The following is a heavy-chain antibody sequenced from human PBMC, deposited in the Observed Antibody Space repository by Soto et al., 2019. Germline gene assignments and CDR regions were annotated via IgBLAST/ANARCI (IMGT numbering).Heavy chain of an antibody. CDR2: ISYDGSST. Sequence: GGSLRLSCAASGFTFSNFGMHWVRQAPGKGLEWVAVISYDGSSTYYADSVKGRFTIARDNSRNTLDLQMNSLTAEDTAVYYCAKDWYTSAWYGIGSYWGQGVLVTVSA. CDR3: AKDWYTSAWYGIGSY. CDR1: GFTFSNFG. J-gene: IGHJ4*02. V-gene: IGHV3-30*18. D-gene: IGHD6-19*01.